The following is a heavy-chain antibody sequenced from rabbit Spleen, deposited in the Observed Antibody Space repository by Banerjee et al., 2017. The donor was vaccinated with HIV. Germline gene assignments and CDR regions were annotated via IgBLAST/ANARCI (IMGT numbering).Heavy chain of an antibody. CDR3: ARNYVNAFDP. CDR1: GFSFSSNW. Sequence: QEQLVESGGGLVQPGGSLTLTCTASGFSFSSNWICWVRQAPGKGLEWIACIDTSDGDTDYANWPKGRFTISKTSSTTVTLQMTSLTAADTATYFCARNYVNAFDPWGPGTLVTVS. J-gene: IGHJ2*01. CDR2: IDTSDGDT. V-gene: IGHV1S45*01. D-gene: IGHD1-1*01.